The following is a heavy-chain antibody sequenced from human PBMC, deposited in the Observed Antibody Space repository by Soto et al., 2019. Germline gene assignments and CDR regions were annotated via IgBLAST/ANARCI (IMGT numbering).Heavy chain of an antibody. CDR3: ARAPHTSYCSSTSCYRNFDY. D-gene: IGHD2-2*01. J-gene: IGHJ4*02. CDR2: INHSGST. V-gene: IGHV4-34*01. Sequence: QVQLQQWGAGLLKPSETLSLTCAVYGGSFSGYYWSWIRQPPGKGLEWIGEINHSGSTNYNPSLKSRVTTSVDTSKYQFSLKLSSVTAADTAVYYCARAPHTSYCSSTSCYRNFDYWGQGTLVTVSS. CDR1: GGSFSGYY.